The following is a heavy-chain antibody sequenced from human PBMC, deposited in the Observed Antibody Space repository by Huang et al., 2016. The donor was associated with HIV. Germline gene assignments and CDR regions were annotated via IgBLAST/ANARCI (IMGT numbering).Heavy chain of an antibody. V-gene: IGHV4-30-2*01. J-gene: IGHJ4*02. CDR2: ISHRGST. Sequence: QLQLQESGSGLVKPSQTLSLTCTVSGGPIRSGGYSWSWIRQPPWKGLEWIGYISHRGSTYSNPSLKSRITMSVDRSTNHFSLKLTSVTAADTAVYYCARGILGAVTTNYFDYWGQGTLVTVSS. CDR3: ARGILGAVTTNYFDY. D-gene: IGHD4-17*01. CDR1: GGPIRSGGYS.